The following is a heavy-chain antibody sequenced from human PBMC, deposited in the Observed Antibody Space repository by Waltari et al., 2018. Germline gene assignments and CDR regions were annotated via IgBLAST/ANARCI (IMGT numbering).Heavy chain of an antibody. CDR2: IDPSDSFR. CDR3: VRHRTTYPLEIDY. D-gene: IGHD2-2*01. Sequence: EVQLVQSGAEVKKPEESLRISCEGSGYRFTSHRISWVRQMPGKGLEWVGGIDPSDSFRNYGPAFEGHVTISVDQSLRTAYLQWDSLKASDTAIYYCVRHRTTYPLEIDYWGQGTLVTVSS. V-gene: IGHV5-10-1*01. CDR1: GYRFTSHR. J-gene: IGHJ4*02.